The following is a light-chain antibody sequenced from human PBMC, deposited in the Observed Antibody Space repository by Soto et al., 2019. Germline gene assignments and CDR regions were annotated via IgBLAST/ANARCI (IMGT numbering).Light chain of an antibody. CDR1: QSLNVNYLPRTQQNY. Sequence: EIVLTQSPGTLSLSPGERATLSCRASQSLNVNYLPRTQQNYLAWYQQKPGQAPRLLIYDASSRATGIPDRFSGSGSGTDFTLTISRVEPEDFAVYFCQQYGGSPPYTFGQGTKLEIK. CDR3: QQYGGSPPYT. V-gene: IGKV3-20*01. J-gene: IGKJ2*01. CDR2: DAS.